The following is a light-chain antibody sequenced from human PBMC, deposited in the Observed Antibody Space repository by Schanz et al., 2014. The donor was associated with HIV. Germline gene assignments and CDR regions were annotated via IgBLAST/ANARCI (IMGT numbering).Light chain of an antibody. J-gene: IGLJ3*02. CDR2: DVS. Sequence: QSALTQPASVSGSPGQSVTISCRGSSNDVGTYDFVSWYQQHPGKAPKLMIYDVSYRPSGISNRFSGSKSGNTASLTISGLQAEDEADYYCSSYTSSSTWVFGGGTKVTVL. CDR1: SNDVGTYDF. CDR3: SSYTSSSTWV. V-gene: IGLV2-14*03.